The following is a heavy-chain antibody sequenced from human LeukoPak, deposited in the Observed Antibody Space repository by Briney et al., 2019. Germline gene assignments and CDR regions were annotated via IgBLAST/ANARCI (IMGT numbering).Heavy chain of an antibody. CDR2: TYYRYKWYN. CDR3: GSGKQWIDY. Sequence: SQTLSLTCVISGDSVSSNSAGWNWIRQSPSSGLEWLGRTYYRYKWYNEYAVSVKSRITINPDTSKNQFTLQLNSVIPEDTAVYYCGSGKQWIDYWGQGTLVTVSS. CDR1: GDSVSSNSAG. V-gene: IGHV6-1*01. J-gene: IGHJ4*02. D-gene: IGHD6-19*01.